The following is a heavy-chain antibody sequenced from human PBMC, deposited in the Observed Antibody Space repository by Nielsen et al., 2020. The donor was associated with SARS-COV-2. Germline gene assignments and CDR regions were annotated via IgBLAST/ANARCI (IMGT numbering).Heavy chain of an antibody. D-gene: IGHD1-26*01. CDR2: IYGSGSSS. CDR1: GFTFSTYA. Sequence: GESLKISCAASGFTFSTYAMSWLRQAPGKGLEWVSLIYGSGSSSYYADSVKGRFTISRDNSKKTLYLQMTSLRPEDTAVYYCARHWREGATFYWFFDLWGRGTTVTVSS. V-gene: IGHV3-23*03. J-gene: IGHJ2*01. CDR3: ARHWREGATFYWFFDL.